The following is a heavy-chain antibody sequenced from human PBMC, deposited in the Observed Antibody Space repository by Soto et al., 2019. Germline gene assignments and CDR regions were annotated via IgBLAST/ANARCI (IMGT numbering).Heavy chain of an antibody. CDR3: ARAFDFPDVFDI. Sequence: GESLKISCQGSAYTFTTYCIGWAGQMPGTGLEWMGIVSSGASNTRSTPTCRGQVTISADKSITTPYLQRSSPQASDTAMYYCARAFDFPDVFDIWGQGTMVTVSS. J-gene: IGHJ3*02. V-gene: IGHV5-51*01. CDR1: AYTFTTYC. D-gene: IGHD3-9*01. CDR2: VSSGASNT.